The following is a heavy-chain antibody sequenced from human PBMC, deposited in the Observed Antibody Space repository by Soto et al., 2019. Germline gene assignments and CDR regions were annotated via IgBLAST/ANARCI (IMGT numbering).Heavy chain of an antibody. J-gene: IGHJ4*02. CDR2: IYYSGST. V-gene: IGHV4-30-4*01. D-gene: IGHD3-22*01. CDR1: GGSISSGDYY. CDR3: ARAPTYYYDSSGPKFDY. Sequence: PSETLSLTCTVSGGSISSGDYYWSWIRQPPGKSLEWIGYIYYSGSTYYNPSLKSRVTISVDTSKNQFSLKLSSVTAADTAVYYCARAPTYYYDSSGPKFDYWGQGTLVTVSS.